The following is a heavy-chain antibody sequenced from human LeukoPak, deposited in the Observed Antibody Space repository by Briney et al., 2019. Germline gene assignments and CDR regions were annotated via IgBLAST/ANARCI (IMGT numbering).Heavy chain of an antibody. D-gene: IGHD6-19*01. CDR3: ARVGYNSGWYEY. CDR2: IWEDGTNI. Sequence: SGGSLRLSCAASGFTFSIYGMHWVRQAPGKGLEWVAAIWEDGTNINYADSVKGRFTISRDNSKNTLYLQLNNLRAEDTALYYCARVGYNSGWYEYWGQGTLVTVSS. CDR1: GFTFSIYG. V-gene: IGHV3-33*01. J-gene: IGHJ4*02.